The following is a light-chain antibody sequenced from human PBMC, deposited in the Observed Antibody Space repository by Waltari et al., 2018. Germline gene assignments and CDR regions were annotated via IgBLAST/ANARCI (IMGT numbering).Light chain of an antibody. CDR2: GIN. V-gene: IGLV1-40*01. CDR3: QSSDSTLYGVV. CDR1: SSNIEAGYD. Sequence: QPVLTQPPSVSGAPGQRVTISCTGSSSNIEAGYDVNWYQLLPGTAPKLLIYGINNRPSGVPDRFSGSRSATSASLAISGLQAEDEAYYYCQSSDSTLYGVVFGGGTKLTVL. J-gene: IGLJ2*01.